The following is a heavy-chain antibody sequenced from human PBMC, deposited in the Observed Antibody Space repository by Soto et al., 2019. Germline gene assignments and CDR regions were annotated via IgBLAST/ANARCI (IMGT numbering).Heavy chain of an antibody. CDR1: GYTFTGYY. CDR2: INPNSGGT. D-gene: IGHD6-13*01. Sequence: ASVKVSCKASGYTFTGYYMHWLRQAPGQGLEWMGWINPNSGGTNYAQKFQGWVTMTRDTSISTAYMELSRLRSDDTAVYYCARAGSSWSDYYYGMDVWGQGTTVTVSS. J-gene: IGHJ6*02. V-gene: IGHV1-2*04. CDR3: ARAGSSWSDYYYGMDV.